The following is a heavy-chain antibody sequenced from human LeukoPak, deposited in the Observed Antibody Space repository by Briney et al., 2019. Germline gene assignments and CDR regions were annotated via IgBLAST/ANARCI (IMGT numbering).Heavy chain of an antibody. CDR2: ISSSSSYI. J-gene: IGHJ4*02. V-gene: IGHV3-21*01. D-gene: IGHD5-24*01. CDR1: GFTFSSYE. CDR3: AKDRWLQGYFDY. Sequence: GGSLRLSCAASGFTFSSYEMNWVRQAPGKGLEWVSSISSSSSYIYYADSVKGRCTISRDNSKKTVYLQMNSLRTEDTAVYYCAKDRWLQGYFDYWGQGTLVTVSS.